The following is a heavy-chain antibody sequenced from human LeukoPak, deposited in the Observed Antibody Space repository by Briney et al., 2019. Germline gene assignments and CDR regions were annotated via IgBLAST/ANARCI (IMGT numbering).Heavy chain of an antibody. CDR2: ISSTGNYI. CDR3: ARDAGGSIAVAGTGY. D-gene: IGHD6-19*01. Sequence: GGSLRLSCAASGFTFSTYSMNWVRQAPGKGLEWVSSISSTGNYIYYADSVKGRFTISRDNAKNSLYLQMNSLRAEDTAVYYCARDAGGSIAVAGTGYWGQGTLVTVSS. CDR1: GFTFSTYS. J-gene: IGHJ4*02. V-gene: IGHV3-21*01.